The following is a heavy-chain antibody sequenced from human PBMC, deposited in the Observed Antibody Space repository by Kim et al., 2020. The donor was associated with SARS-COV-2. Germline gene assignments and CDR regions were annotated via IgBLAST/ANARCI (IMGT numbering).Heavy chain of an antibody. CDR2: INGVGDRP. V-gene: IGHV3-23*01. CDR1: GVSFTNYA. J-gene: IGHJ4*02. CDR3: AKEVGGSYWFPFY. Sequence: GGSLRLSCAASGVSFTNYAMNWVRQAPGKGLEWVAAINGVGDRPFYADSVKGRFIISRDNAKITLYLQMDSLRLDDTAIYYCAKEVGGSYWFPFYWGQGTMVTVFS. D-gene: IGHD5-18*01.